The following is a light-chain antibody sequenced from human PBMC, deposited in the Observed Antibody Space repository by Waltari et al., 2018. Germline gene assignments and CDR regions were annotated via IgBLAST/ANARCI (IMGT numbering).Light chain of an antibody. CDR2: EVT. CDR3: SSYAGNSVL. Sequence: QSALTQPASVSGSPGQSITIPCTGTRSDVGNYDLVSWYQNHPGKVPKLMISEVTNRPSGVSNRFSGSKSGNTASLTISGLQAEDEADYYCSSYAGNSVLFGGGTKLTVL. V-gene: IGLV2-23*02. J-gene: IGLJ2*01. CDR1: RSDVGNYDL.